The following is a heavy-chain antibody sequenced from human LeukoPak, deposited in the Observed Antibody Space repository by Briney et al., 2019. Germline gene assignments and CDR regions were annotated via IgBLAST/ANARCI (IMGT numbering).Heavy chain of an antibody. Sequence: SETLSLTCTVSGGSISSYYWSWIRQPPGKGLEWIGYIYYSGSTNYNPSLESRVTISVDTSQNQFSLKLSSVTAADTAVYYCARQAVGANYYFDYWGQGTLVTVSS. CDR3: ARQAVGANYYFDY. J-gene: IGHJ4*02. CDR2: IYYSGST. V-gene: IGHV4-59*08. CDR1: GGSISSYY. D-gene: IGHD1-26*01.